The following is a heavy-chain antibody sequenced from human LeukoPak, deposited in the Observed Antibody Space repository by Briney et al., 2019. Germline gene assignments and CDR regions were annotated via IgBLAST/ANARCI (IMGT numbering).Heavy chain of an antibody. Sequence: ASVKVSCKASGGTFSSYAISWVRQAPGQGLEWMGGIIPIFGTANYAQKLQGRVTITTDESTSTAYMELSSLRSEDTAVYYCARVGSGSDGGVDYWGQGTLVTVSS. V-gene: IGHV1-69*05. D-gene: IGHD3-16*01. J-gene: IGHJ4*02. CDR3: ARVGSGSDGGVDY. CDR2: IIPIFGTA. CDR1: GGTFSSYA.